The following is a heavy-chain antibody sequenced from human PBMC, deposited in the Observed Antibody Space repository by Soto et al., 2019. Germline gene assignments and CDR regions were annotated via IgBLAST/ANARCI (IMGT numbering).Heavy chain of an antibody. Sequence: QVQLVQSGAEVKKPGSSVKVSCKASGGTFSSYAISWVRQAPGQGLESMGGIIPIFGTANYAQKFQGRVTIAADKSKRTAYMELSSLRSEDMAVYYCARTGRVTSNYYYYGMDVWGQGTTVTVSS. V-gene: IGHV1-69*06. D-gene: IGHD4-17*01. CDR1: GGTFSSYA. CDR3: ARTGRVTSNYYYYGMDV. J-gene: IGHJ6*02. CDR2: IIPIFGTA.